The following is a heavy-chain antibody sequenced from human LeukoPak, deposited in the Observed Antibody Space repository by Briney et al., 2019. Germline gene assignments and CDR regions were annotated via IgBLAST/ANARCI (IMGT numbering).Heavy chain of an antibody. J-gene: IGHJ6*03. Sequence: SVKVSCKASGGTFSSYAISWVRQAPGQGLEWMGGIIPIFGTANYAQKFQGRVTITTDESTSTAYMELSSLRSEDTAVYYCASAWGPAGSDYYYYYMDVWGKGTTVTVSS. D-gene: IGHD6-13*01. V-gene: IGHV1-69*05. CDR2: IIPIFGTA. CDR1: GGTFSSYA. CDR3: ASAWGPAGSDYYYYYMDV.